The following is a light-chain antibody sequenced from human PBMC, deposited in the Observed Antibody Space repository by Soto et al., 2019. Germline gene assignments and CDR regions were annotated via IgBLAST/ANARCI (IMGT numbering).Light chain of an antibody. CDR2: EVT. CDR1: GYDVGGYNF. V-gene: IGLV2-8*01. CDR3: SSFAGSNNVV. Sequence: QSALTQPPSASGSPGQSVTISCTGTGYDVGGYNFVSWYQQHPGKAPKLMIYEVTKRPSGVPDRFSGSKSGNTASLTVSGLQAEDEADYYCSSFAGSNNVVFGGGTKLTVL. J-gene: IGLJ2*01.